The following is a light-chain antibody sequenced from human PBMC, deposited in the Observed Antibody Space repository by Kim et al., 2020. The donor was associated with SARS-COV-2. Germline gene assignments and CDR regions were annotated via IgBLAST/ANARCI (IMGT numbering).Light chain of an antibody. J-gene: IGKJ1*01. Sequence: ASGGDRVTITWRASQSISSYLIWYQQKPGRAPKLLIYAASSLQRGVPSRFSGSGSGTDFTLTISSLQPEDVATYYCQQSYSTPRTFGQGTKVDIK. CDR1: QSISSY. CDR3: QQSYSTPRT. V-gene: IGKV1-39*01. CDR2: AAS.